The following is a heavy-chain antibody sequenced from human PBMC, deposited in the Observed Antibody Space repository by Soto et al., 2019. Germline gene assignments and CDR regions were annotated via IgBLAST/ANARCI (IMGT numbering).Heavy chain of an antibody. CDR3: AREKYYYGSGSPDY. J-gene: IGHJ4*02. CDR1: GFTFSSYG. V-gene: IGHV3-33*01. Sequence: GGSLRLSCAASGFTFSSYGMHWVRQAPGKGLEWVAVIWYDGSNKYYADSVKGRFTISRDNSKNTLYLQMNSLRAEDTAVYYCAREKYYYGSGSPDYWGQGTLVTVSS. CDR2: IWYDGSNK. D-gene: IGHD3-10*01.